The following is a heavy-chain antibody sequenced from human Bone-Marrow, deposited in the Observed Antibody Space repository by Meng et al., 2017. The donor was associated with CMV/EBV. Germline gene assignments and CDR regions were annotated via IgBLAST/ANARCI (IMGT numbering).Heavy chain of an antibody. CDR2: IYRGGDGT. Sequence: GESLKISCAASGFTFSDYYMSWIRQAPGKGLEWVSVIYRGGDGTDYADSVKGRFTVSRDDSKNTLYLQMSSLRADDTAVYYCAKGKTGDYWGQGTLVTVSS. J-gene: IGHJ4*02. V-gene: IGHV3-23*03. CDR1: GFTFSDYY. CDR3: AKGKTGDY.